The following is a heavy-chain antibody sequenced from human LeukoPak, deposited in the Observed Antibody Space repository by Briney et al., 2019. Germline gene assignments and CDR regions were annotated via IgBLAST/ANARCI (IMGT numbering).Heavy chain of an antibody. CDR1: CGSFSGYY. V-gene: IGHV4-34*01. CDR3: ARPKRYCSSTSCYGGYYFDY. Sequence: SETLSLTCAVYCGSFSGYYWSWIRQPPGKGLEWIGEIDHSGSTNYNPSLKSRVTIAVDTSKNQFSLKLSSVTAADTAVYYCARPKRYCSSTSCYGGYYFDYWGQGTLVTVSS. CDR2: IDHSGST. D-gene: IGHD2-2*01. J-gene: IGHJ4*02.